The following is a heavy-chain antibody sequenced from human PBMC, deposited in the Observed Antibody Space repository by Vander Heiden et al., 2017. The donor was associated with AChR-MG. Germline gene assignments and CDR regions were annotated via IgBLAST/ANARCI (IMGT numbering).Heavy chain of an antibody. Sequence: QVQLVQSGAEATKPGASVNVSSKASGYTFTSYEFNGVRQATGQGLEWMGWMNPNSGNTGYAQKFQGRVTMTRNTSISTAYMELSSVRSEDTAVYYCARVGSSSYWGQGTLVTVSS. CDR1: GYTFTSYE. CDR3: ARVGSSSY. CDR2: MNPNSGNT. D-gene: IGHD6-13*01. V-gene: IGHV1-8*01. J-gene: IGHJ1*01.